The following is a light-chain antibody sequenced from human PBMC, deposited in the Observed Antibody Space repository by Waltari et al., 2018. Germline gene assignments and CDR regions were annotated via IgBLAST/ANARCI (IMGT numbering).Light chain of an antibody. CDR2: DAS. CDR3: QQSYSAPAT. CDR1: QNIKNY. V-gene: IGKV1-39*01. Sequence: DIRMTQSPSSMSASVGERVTSTCRETQNIKNYLNWYQQKPGKAPSLLIYDASSLYSGVPSRFSGSGSGTDFTLAISDLQPEDFATYYCQQSYSAPATFGGGTKVEIK. J-gene: IGKJ4*01.